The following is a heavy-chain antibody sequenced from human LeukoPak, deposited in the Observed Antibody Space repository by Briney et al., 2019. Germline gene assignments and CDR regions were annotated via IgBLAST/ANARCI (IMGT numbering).Heavy chain of an antibody. J-gene: IGHJ5*02. CDR2: IAHSGST. CDR1: GGSFSGYY. D-gene: IGHD2-2*01. V-gene: IGHV4-34*01. Sequence: PSETLSLTCAVYGGSFSGYYWSWIRQPPGRGLEWIGEIAHSGSTKYNPSLKSRVTISVDASKNQFSLKLTSVTAADTAVYYCARGGVVVPAAIEHNWFDPWGQGTLVTVSS. CDR3: ARGGVVVPAAIEHNWFDP.